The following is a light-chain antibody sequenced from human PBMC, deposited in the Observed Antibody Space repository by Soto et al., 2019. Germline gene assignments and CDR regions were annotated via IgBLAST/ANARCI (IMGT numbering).Light chain of an antibody. CDR2: DAS. CDR1: QSVSSD. CDR3: QQRSYWLT. V-gene: IGKV3-11*01. Sequence: EIVLTQSPATLSLSPGERATLSCMASQSVSSDLAWYQQKPGQAPRLLIYDASNRATGIPARFIGSGSGTDFTLTISRLEAEDFSVYYCQQRSYWLTCGQGTRLEIK. J-gene: IGKJ5*01.